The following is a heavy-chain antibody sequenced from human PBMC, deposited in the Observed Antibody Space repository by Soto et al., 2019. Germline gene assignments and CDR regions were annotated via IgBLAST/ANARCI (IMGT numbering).Heavy chain of an antibody. D-gene: IGHD4-17*01. CDR3: MTPGSADHSDY. Sequence: QVQLVESGGGVVQAGTSLRLSCAVSGIFFSSFGMHWVRQAPGKGLELVALISHDGSSSFYADAVRGRFTISRDHSRDTVFLQMSGLRTEDTALYYCMTPGSADHSDYWGNGTLVTVSS. V-gene: IGHV3-30*03. CDR2: ISHDGSSS. J-gene: IGHJ4*01. CDR1: GIFFSSFG.